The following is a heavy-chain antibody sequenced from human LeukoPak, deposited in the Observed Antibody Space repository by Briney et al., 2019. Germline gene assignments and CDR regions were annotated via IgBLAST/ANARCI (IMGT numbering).Heavy chain of an antibody. Sequence: PSQTLSLTCAVSGGSISSGGYSWSWIRQPPGKGLEWIGYIYHSGSTYYNPSLKSRATISVDRSKNQFSLKLSSVTAADTAVYYCAAHSLRYFDWLLEGDYWGQGTLVTVSS. V-gene: IGHV4-30-2*01. CDR1: GGSISSGGYS. D-gene: IGHD3-9*01. CDR2: IYHSGST. CDR3: AAHSLRYFDWLLEGDY. J-gene: IGHJ4*02.